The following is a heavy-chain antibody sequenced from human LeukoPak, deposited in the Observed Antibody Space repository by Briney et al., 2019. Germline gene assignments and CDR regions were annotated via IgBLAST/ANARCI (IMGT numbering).Heavy chain of an antibody. CDR3: ATSYYDFWSYSSEYFQH. CDR2: ISAYNGNT. V-gene: IGHV1-18*01. D-gene: IGHD3-3*01. Sequence: ASVKVSCKASGYTFTSYGISWVRQAPGQGLEWMGWISAYNGNTNYAQKLQGRVTMTTDTSTSTAYMELRSLRSDDTAVYYCATSYYDFWSYSSEYFQHWGQGTLVTVSS. J-gene: IGHJ1*01. CDR1: GYTFTSYG.